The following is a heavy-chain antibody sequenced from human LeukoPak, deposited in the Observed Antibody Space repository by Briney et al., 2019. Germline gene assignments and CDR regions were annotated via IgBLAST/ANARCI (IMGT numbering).Heavy chain of an antibody. CDR3: AKDQPYYYDSSGSAPYFDY. V-gene: IGHV3-30*02. CDR2: IRYDGSNK. J-gene: IGHJ4*02. D-gene: IGHD3-22*01. Sequence: PGGSLRLFCAAAGFTFSSYCMHWVRQAPGEGLVGVAVIRYDGSNKYYADCVKGRFTSSRDNSKNTMYLQMNSLRAEDTAVYYCAKDQPYYYDSSGSAPYFDYWGQGTLVTVSS. CDR1: GFTFSSYC.